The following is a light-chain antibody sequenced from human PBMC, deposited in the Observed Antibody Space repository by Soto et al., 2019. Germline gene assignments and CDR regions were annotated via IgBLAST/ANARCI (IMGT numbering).Light chain of an antibody. Sequence: DIQMTQSPSSLSASVGDRVTITCRASQGISNNLDWYQQKPGKVPKLLIYVASTLQAGVPSRFSGSVYGTDFTLTSSSLQPEDVATYYCQKYNRCTMTFGQGTRLEMK. CDR2: VAS. CDR3: QKYNRCTMT. CDR1: QGISNN. V-gene: IGKV1-27*01. J-gene: IGKJ5*01.